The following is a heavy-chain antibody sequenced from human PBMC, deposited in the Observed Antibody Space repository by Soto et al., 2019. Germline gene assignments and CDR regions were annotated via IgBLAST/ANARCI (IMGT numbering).Heavy chain of an antibody. J-gene: IGHJ5*02. D-gene: IGHD3-10*01. Sequence: GGSLRLSCAASGFTFSSYSMNWVRQAPGKGLEWVSYISSSSSYIYYAESVKGRFTISRDNAKNSLYLQMNSLRAEDTAVYYCARAYYGSGSYYSNWFDPWGQGTLVTVSS. CDR1: GFTFSSYS. V-gene: IGHV3-21*05. CDR3: ARAYYGSGSYYSNWFDP. CDR2: ISSSSSYI.